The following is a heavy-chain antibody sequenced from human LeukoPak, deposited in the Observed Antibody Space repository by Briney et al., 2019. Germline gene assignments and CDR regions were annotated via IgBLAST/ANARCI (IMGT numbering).Heavy chain of an antibody. J-gene: IGHJ6*03. V-gene: IGHV1-2*02. CDR2: INPHRGGT. Sequence: ASVKVSCKASGYTFTGYYMHWVGQAAGQGRAWVGWINPHRGGTNYAQKFRGRVTMIRDTSISTAYMEVSRLRADDTAVYYCASPGLSYSSSSGRGDYYYYMDVWGKGTTVTVSS. CDR1: GYTFTGYY. CDR3: ASPGLSYSSSSGRGDYYYYMDV. D-gene: IGHD6-6*01.